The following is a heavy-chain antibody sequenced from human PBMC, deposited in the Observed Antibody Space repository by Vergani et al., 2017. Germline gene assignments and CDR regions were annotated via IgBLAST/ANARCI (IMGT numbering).Heavy chain of an antibody. J-gene: IGHJ6*02. Sequence: QVHLQQWGAGLLKPSETLSLTCAVYGGSFSGYYWSWIRQPPGKGLEWIGEINHSGITNYNPSLKSRVTISVDTSKNQFSLKLSSVTAADTAVYYCARHLAYCGGDCYPYYYGMDVWGQGTTVTVSS. D-gene: IGHD2-21*02. CDR2: INHSGIT. V-gene: IGHV4-34*01. CDR3: ARHLAYCGGDCYPYYYGMDV. CDR1: GGSFSGYY.